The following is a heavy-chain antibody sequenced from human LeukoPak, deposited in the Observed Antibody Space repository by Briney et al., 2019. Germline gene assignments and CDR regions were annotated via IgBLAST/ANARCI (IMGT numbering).Heavy chain of an antibody. D-gene: IGHD4-17*01. CDR3: ARGPTTVTRAFDY. CDR1: GGSISSSSYY. V-gene: IGHV4-39*07. J-gene: IGHJ4*02. Sequence: SETLSLTCTVSGGSISSSSYYWGWIRQPPGKGLEWIGSIYYSGSTYYNPSLKSRVTISVDTSKNQFSLKLSPVTAADTAVYYCARGPTTVTRAFDYWGQGTLVTVSS. CDR2: IYYSGST.